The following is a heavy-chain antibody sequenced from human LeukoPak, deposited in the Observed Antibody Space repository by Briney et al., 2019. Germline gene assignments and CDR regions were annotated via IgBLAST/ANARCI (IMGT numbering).Heavy chain of an antibody. J-gene: IGHJ4*02. Sequence: PSETLSLTCTVSGGSISSSSYYWGWIRQPPGKWLGWIGSVYYSGSTYSNPSLKSRVTISVDTYKNQFSLKLSSVTAADTAVYYCTGSDIVVVVADYWGQGPLVIVSS. V-gene: IGHV4-39*01. CDR3: TGSDIVVVVADY. CDR2: VYYSGST. CDR1: GGSISSSSYY. D-gene: IGHD2-15*01.